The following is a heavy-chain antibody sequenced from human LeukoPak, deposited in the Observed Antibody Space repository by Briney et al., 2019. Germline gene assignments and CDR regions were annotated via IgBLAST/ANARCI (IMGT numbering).Heavy chain of an antibody. V-gene: IGHV3-23*01. J-gene: IGHJ4*02. CDR1: GFTFSSYA. CDR3: AKGINSGYYFDY. D-gene: IGHD3-22*01. CDR2: ISGSGGST. Sequence: GGSLRLSCAASGFTFSSYAMSWVRQAPGKGLEWVSAISGSGGSTYYADSVKGRFTISRDNSKNTLYLEMNSLRAEDTAVYYCAKGINSGYYFDYWGQGTLVTVSS.